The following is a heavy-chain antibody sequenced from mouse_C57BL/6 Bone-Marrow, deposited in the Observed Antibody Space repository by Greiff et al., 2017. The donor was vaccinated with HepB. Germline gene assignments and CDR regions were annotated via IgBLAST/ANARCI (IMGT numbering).Heavy chain of an antibody. Sequence: EVQLQQSGAELVRPGASVKLSCTASGFNIKDDYMHWVKQRPEQGLEWIGWIDPENGDTEYASKFQGKATITADTSSNTAYLQLSSLTSEDTAVYYCTTPNWDRRDYWGQGTTLTVSS. CDR1: GFNIKDDY. V-gene: IGHV14-4*01. CDR3: TTPNWDRRDY. D-gene: IGHD4-1*01. CDR2: IDPENGDT. J-gene: IGHJ2*01.